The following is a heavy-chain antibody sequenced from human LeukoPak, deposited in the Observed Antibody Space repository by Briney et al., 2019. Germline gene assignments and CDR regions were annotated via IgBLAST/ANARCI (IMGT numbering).Heavy chain of an antibody. D-gene: IGHD1-26*01. CDR2: INPNSGGT. CDR1: GYTFTGYY. CDR3: ARDRRFRGSYYFDY. V-gene: IGHV1-2*02. Sequence: ASVKVSCKASGYTFTGYYMHWVRQAPGQGLEWMGWINPNSGGTNYAQKFQGRVTMTRDTSTSTVYMELSSLRSEDTAVYYCARDRRFRGSYYFDYWGQGTLVTVSS. J-gene: IGHJ4*02.